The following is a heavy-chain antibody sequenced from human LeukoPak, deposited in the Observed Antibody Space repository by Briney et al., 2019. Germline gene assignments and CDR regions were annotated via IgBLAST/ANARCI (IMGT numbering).Heavy chain of an antibody. J-gene: IGHJ4*02. CDR2: IWYDGSNK. CDR1: GFTFSSYG. Sequence: GGSLRLSCAASGFTFSSYGMHWVRQAPGKGLEWVAVIWYDGSNKYYADSVKGRFTISRDNSKNTLYLQMNSLRAEDTAVYYCARGEVYYDSSGYLDYWGQGTLVTVSS. CDR3: ARGEVYYDSSGYLDY. V-gene: IGHV3-33*01. D-gene: IGHD3-22*01.